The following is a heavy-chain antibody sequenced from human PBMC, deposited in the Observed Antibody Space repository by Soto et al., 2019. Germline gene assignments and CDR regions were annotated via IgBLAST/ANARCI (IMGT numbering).Heavy chain of an antibody. CDR3: ARDYLMVRGVTKFDY. V-gene: IGHV3-48*01. J-gene: IGHJ4*02. Sequence: PGGSLRLSCAASGFTFSSYSMNWVRQAPGKGLEWVSYISSSSSTIYYADSVKGRFTISRDNAKNSLYLQMNSLRAEDTAVYYCARDYLMVRGVTKFDYWGQGTLVTVSS. CDR2: ISSSSSTI. CDR1: GFTFSSYS. D-gene: IGHD3-10*01.